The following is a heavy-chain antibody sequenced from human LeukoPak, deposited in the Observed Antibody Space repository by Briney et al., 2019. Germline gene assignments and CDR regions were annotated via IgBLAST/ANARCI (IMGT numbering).Heavy chain of an antibody. J-gene: IGHJ4*02. V-gene: IGHV3-30*18. Sequence: GGSLRLSCAASGFTFSSYGMHWVRQAPGKGLEWVAVISYDGSNKYYADSVKGRFTISRDNSKNTLYLQMNSLRADDTAVYYCAKGLSAGTDGENSFDYWGQGTLVTVSS. CDR3: AKGLSAGTDGENSFDY. CDR2: ISYDGSNK. D-gene: IGHD6-13*01. CDR1: GFTFSSYG.